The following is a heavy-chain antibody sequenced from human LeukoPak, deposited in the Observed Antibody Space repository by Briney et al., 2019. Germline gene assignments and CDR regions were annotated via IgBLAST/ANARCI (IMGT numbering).Heavy chain of an antibody. V-gene: IGHV3-23*01. Sequence: PGGSLRLSCIASGFTFNTYAMNWVRQAPGKGLEWVSTISDSGEITYYADSVKGRFTISRDNSRNTLYLQMNSLRAEDTAVYYCAKPRYDYYYYMDVWGEGTTVTVSS. CDR3: AKPRYDYYYYMDV. CDR1: GFTFNTYA. J-gene: IGHJ6*03. D-gene: IGHD1-14*01. CDR2: ISDSGEIT.